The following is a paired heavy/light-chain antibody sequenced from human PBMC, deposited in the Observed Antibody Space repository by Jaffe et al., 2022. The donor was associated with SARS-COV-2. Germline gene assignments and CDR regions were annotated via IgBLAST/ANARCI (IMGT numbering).Light chain of an antibody. CDR1: QGIKNY. V-gene: IGKV1-27*01. Sequence: DIQMTQSPSSLCASVGDRVTITCRTSQGIKNYLAWYQQKAGKVPKLLIYAASTLQSGVPSRFSGSGSATDFTLTISSLQPEDVATYYCQKYDNAPLTFGGGTKVEIK. CDR2: AAS. J-gene: IGKJ4*01. CDR3: QKYDNAPLT.
Heavy chain of an antibody. D-gene: IGHD6-13*01. CDR1: GFTFSRYT. J-gene: IGHJ4*02. Sequence: VQLVESGGGLVQPGGSLRLSCSVSGFTFSRYTMGWVRQAPGKGLEWVSDINDSGDLTFYVDSVKGRFTISRDNSKNSLFLQMNSLRAEDTAVYYCARAGRMSWYDYWGQGTLVTVSS. CDR2: INDSGDLT. CDR3: ARAGRMSWYDY. V-gene: IGHV3-23*04.